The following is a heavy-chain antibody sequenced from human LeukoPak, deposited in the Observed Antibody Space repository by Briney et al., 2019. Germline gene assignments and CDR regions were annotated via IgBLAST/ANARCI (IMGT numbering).Heavy chain of an antibody. CDR3: ATVAITEIAAAGDYYFDY. V-gene: IGHV3-74*01. D-gene: IGHD6-13*01. CDR1: GFTFGNYW. Sequence: GESLRLSCAVSGFTFGNYWMHWVRRAPGKGLVWVSRINTDGSSTSYADSVKGRFTISRDNAKNTLYLQMNSLRAEDTAVYYCATVAITEIAAAGDYYFDYWGQGTLVTVSS. CDR2: INTDGSST. J-gene: IGHJ4*02.